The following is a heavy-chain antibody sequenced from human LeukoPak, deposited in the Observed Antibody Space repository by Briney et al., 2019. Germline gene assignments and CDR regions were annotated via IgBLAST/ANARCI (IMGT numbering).Heavy chain of an antibody. J-gene: IGHJ6*02. CDR3: ARDAPRQWLAYYYYGMDV. V-gene: IGHV4-4*07. CDR2: IYTSGST. D-gene: IGHD6-19*01. CDR1: GGSISSYY. Sequence: SETLSLTCTVSGGSISSYYWSWIRQPAGKGLEWIGRIYTSGSTNYNPSLKSRVTMSVDTSKNQFSLKLSSVTAADTAVYYCARDAPRQWLAYYYYGMDVWGQGTTVTVSS.